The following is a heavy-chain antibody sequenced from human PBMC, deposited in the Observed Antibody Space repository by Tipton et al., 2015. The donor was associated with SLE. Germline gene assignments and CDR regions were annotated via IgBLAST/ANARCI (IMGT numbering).Heavy chain of an antibody. Sequence: TLSLTCAVYGGSFSGYYWSWIRQPPGKGPEWIGEINHSGSTNYNPPLKSRVTISVDTSKNQFSLKLSSVTAADTAVYYCARGNDFWSGYLYYFDYWGQGTLVTVSS. CDR3: ARGNDFWSGYLYYFDY. CDR2: INHSGST. J-gene: IGHJ4*02. CDR1: GGSFSGYY. D-gene: IGHD3-3*01. V-gene: IGHV4-34*01.